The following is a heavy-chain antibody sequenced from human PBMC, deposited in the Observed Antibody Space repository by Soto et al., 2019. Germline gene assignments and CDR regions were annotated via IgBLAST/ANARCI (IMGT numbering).Heavy chain of an antibody. CDR2: IWYDGSNK. D-gene: IGHD2-2*01. J-gene: IGHJ5*02. Sequence: QVQLVESGGGVVQPGRSLRLSCAASGFTFSSYGMHWVRQAPGKGLKWVAVIWYDGSNKYYADSVKGRFTISRDNSKNTLYLQMNSLRAEDTAVYYCARDLGLRSPAGMTPSGWFDPWGQGTLVTVSS. CDR3: ARDLGLRSPAGMTPSGWFDP. V-gene: IGHV3-33*01. CDR1: GFTFSSYG.